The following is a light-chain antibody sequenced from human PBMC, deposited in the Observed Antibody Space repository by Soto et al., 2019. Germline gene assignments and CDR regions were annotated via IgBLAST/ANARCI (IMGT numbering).Light chain of an antibody. CDR2: WAS. CDR1: QTVFYTATNKNY. J-gene: IGKJ5*01. CDR3: QQYLSIPT. Sequence: DILMTQSPDSLAVSLGERATINCKSSQTVFYTATNKNYLAWYQQKPGQPPKMLISWASTRESGVPDRFTGSGSGTDFTLTISNLQAEDVAVYYCQQYLSIPTFGQGTRLEI. V-gene: IGKV4-1*01.